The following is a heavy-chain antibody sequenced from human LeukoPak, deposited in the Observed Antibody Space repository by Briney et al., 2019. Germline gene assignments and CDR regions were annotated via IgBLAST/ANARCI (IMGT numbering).Heavy chain of an antibody. CDR2: MNPNSGNT. Sequence: ASVKVSCKASGYTFTGYYMHWVRQATGQGLGWMGWMNPNSGNTGYAQKFQGRVTMTRNTSISTAYMELSSLRSEDTAVYYCARRYCSSTSCYQSDAFDIWGQGTMVTVSS. V-gene: IGHV1-8*02. D-gene: IGHD2-2*01. J-gene: IGHJ3*02. CDR3: ARRYCSSTSCYQSDAFDI. CDR1: GYTFTGYY.